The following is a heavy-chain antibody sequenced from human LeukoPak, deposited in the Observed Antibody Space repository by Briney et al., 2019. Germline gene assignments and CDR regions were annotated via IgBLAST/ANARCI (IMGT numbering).Heavy chain of an antibody. CDR3: VKGFVHPTYYFDY. D-gene: IGHD3-10*01. V-gene: IGHV3-23*01. J-gene: IGHJ4*02. Sequence: GGSLRLSCAASGFTFSNYAMMRVRQAPGKRLEWVSSITGSGDGTYYADSVRGRFTISRDNSENTLYLQLNSLRAEDTAVYFCVKGFVHPTYYFDYWGQGTLVTVSS. CDR2: ITGSGDGT. CDR1: GFTFSNYA.